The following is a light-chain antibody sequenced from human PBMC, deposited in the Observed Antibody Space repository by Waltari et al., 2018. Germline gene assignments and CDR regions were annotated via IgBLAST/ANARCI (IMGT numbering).Light chain of an antibody. V-gene: IGKV3-20*01. CDR2: GAS. J-gene: IGKJ3*01. CDR3: QQSYFTPRGN. Sequence: EIVLTQSPGTLSLSPGERATLSCRASQSVSSRYLAWYQQKPGQAPRLLIYGASSRATGIPDRFSGSGSGTDFTLTISRLQPEDFATYYCQQSYFTPRGNFGPGTRVDL. CDR1: QSVSSRY.